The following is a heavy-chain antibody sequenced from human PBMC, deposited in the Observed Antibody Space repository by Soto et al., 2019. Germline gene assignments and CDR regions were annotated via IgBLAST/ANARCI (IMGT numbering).Heavy chain of an antibody. CDR1: GGSISSSSYY. Sequence: PSETLSLTCTVSGGSISSSSYYWGWIRQPPGKGLEWIGSIYYSGSTYYNPSLKSRVTISVDTSKNQFSLKLSSVTAADTAVYYCARQGAGLAAAGFKVEGYYYYYGMDVWGRGTTVSVSS. J-gene: IGHJ6*02. CDR3: ARQGAGLAAAGFKVEGYYYYYGMDV. CDR2: IYYSGST. D-gene: IGHD6-13*01. V-gene: IGHV4-39*01.